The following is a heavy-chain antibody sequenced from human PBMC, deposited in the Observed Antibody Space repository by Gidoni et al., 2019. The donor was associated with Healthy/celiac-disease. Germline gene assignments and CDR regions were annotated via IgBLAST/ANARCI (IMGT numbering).Heavy chain of an antibody. V-gene: IGHV3-21*01. CDR2: IISSSSYI. D-gene: IGHD6-6*01. Sequence: EVQLVESGGGLVKPGGSLRLSLAASGFTFSSYSMNWVRQAPGKGLEWVSSIISSSSYIYYADSVKGRFTISRDNAKNSLYLQMNSLRAEDTAVYYCARDLGIAAHYWGQGTLVTVSS. CDR1: GFTFSSYS. CDR3: ARDLGIAAHY. J-gene: IGHJ4*02.